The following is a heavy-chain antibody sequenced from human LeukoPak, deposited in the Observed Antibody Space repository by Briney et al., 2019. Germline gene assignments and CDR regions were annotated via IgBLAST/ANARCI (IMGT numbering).Heavy chain of an antibody. CDR1: GFTVSSNY. J-gene: IGHJ4*02. CDR3: ARGSLGGSVFGY. D-gene: IGHD3-16*01. Sequence: GGSLRLSCAASGFTVSSNYMSWVRQAPGKGLEWVSVIYSGGSTYYADSVKGRFTISRDNSKNTLYLQMNSLRAADTALYYCARGSLGGSVFGYWGQGTLVTVSS. CDR2: IYSGGST. V-gene: IGHV3-53*01.